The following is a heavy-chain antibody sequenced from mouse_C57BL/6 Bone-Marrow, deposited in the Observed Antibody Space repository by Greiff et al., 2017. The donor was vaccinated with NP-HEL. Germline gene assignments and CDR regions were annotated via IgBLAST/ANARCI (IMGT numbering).Heavy chain of an antibody. CDR2: IWRGGST. V-gene: IGHV2-5*01. J-gene: IGHJ4*01. Sequence: VKLKQSGPGLVQPSQSLSITCTVSGFSLTSYGVHWVRQSPGKGLEWLGVIWRGGSTDYNAAFMSRLSITKDNSKSQVFFKMNSLQADDTAIYYCAKKGGLRGYAMDYWGQGTSVTVSS. D-gene: IGHD2-4*01. CDR1: GFSLTSYG. CDR3: AKKGGLRGYAMDY.